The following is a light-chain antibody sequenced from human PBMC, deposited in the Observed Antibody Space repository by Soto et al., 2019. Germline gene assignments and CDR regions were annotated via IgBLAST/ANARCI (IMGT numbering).Light chain of an antibody. J-gene: IGKJ1*01. Sequence: DLQMTQSPSTLSASVGDRVTITCRASQNITIWLAWYQQKPGTAPKLLIYKASTLESGVPSRFSGNGSGTDFTLTISSLQPGDSATYYCQQYNGLPTWTFGQGTKVE. V-gene: IGKV1-5*03. CDR1: QNITIW. CDR2: KAS. CDR3: QQYNGLPTWT.